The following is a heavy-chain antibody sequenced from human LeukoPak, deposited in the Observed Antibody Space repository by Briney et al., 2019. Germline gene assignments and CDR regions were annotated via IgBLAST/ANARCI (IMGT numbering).Heavy chain of an antibody. CDR3: ARDQYYGSGSYYSD. Sequence: PGGSLRLSCAASGFTFDDYTMHWVRQASGKGLEWVSGISWNSGRIDYADSVKGRFTISRDNAKNSLYLQMNSLRTEDTALYYCARDQYYGSGSYYSDWGQGTLVTVSS. V-gene: IGHV3-9*01. CDR1: GFTFDDYT. D-gene: IGHD3-10*01. J-gene: IGHJ4*02. CDR2: ISWNSGRI.